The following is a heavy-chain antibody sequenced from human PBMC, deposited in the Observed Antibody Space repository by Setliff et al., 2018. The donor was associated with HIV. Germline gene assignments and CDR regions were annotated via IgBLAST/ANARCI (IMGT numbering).Heavy chain of an antibody. CDR1: GGSFNDYY. Sequence: SETLSLTCAVYGGSFNDYYWSWIRQPPGKGLEWIGEIIHSGSINYNPSLRSRVTISVDTYNNQFSLNMNSVNAADTAVYYCARGYASGYDAYGYWGQGTLVTVSS. D-gene: IGHD5-12*01. V-gene: IGHV4-34*01. CDR3: ARGYASGYDAYGY. J-gene: IGHJ4*02. CDR2: IIHSGSI.